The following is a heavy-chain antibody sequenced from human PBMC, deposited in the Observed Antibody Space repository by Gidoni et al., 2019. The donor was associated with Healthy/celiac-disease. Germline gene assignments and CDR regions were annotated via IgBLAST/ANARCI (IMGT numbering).Heavy chain of an antibody. CDR3: ARARIRYGDYVGVNWFDP. CDR2: TYYRSKWYN. Sequence: QVQLQQSGPGLVKPSQTLSLTCAISGDSVSSNSAAWNWIRQSPSRGLEWLGRTYYRSKWYNDYAVSVKSRITINPDTSKNQFSLQLNSVTPEDTAVYYCARARIRYGDYVGVNWFDPWGQGTLVTVSS. CDR1: GDSVSSNSAA. D-gene: IGHD4-17*01. V-gene: IGHV6-1*01. J-gene: IGHJ5*02.